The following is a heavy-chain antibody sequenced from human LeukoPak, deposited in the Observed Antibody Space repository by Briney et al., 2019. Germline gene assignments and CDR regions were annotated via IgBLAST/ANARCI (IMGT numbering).Heavy chain of an antibody. V-gene: IGHV3-23*01. CDR2: ISGSGGTT. CDR3: AKDRGNTMVRGITAFDY. D-gene: IGHD3-10*01. CDR1: GFTFSTYT. J-gene: IGHJ4*02. Sequence: GGSLRLSCVATGFTFSTYTMNWIRQAPGKGLEWVSGISGSGGTTYYADSVKGRFTISRDNSKNTLYLQMNSLRAEDTAVYYCAKDRGNTMVRGITAFDYWGQGTLVTVSS.